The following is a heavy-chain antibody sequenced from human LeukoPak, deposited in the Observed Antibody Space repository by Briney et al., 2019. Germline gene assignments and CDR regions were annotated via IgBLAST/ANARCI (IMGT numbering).Heavy chain of an antibody. V-gene: IGHV4-59*02. Sequence: SETLSLTCNVSGVSVSTSHWNWIRQRPGKGLEWIGCSSYTGKTDYNPSLKSRVSISLGSSNNHFSLKLTSVTAADTAVYYCSEGYFEPFDHWGQGILVTVSS. CDR2: SSYTGKT. J-gene: IGHJ4*02. D-gene: IGHD2/OR15-2a*01. CDR3: SEGYFEPFDH. CDR1: GVSVSTSH.